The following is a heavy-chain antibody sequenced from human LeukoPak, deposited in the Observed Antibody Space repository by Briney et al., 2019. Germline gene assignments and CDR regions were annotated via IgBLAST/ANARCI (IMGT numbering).Heavy chain of an antibody. J-gene: IGHJ6*03. Sequence: GGSLRLSCAAFGFTFDDYGMSWVRQAPGKGLEWVSGINWNGGSTGYADSVKGRFTISRDNAKNSLYLQMNSLRAEDTALYYCASFGAPFFVYYYMDVWGKRTTVTVSS. CDR2: INWNGGST. V-gene: IGHV3-20*04. CDR3: ASFGAPFFVYYYMDV. D-gene: IGHD3-10*01. CDR1: GFTFDDYG.